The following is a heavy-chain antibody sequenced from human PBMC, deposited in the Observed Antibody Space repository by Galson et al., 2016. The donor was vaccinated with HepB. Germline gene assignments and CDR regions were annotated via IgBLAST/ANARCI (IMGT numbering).Heavy chain of an antibody. CDR3: AREGRFSGSYSA. J-gene: IGHJ5*02. CDR2: INPSGGST. V-gene: IGHV1-46*02. D-gene: IGHD1-26*01. CDR1: GSTFNVYF. Sequence: SVKVSCKASGSTFNVYFVHWVRQAPGQGLEWMGIINPSGGSTSYAQKFQGRVTMTRDTSTSTASMELSRLTSDDTALYYCAREGRFSGSYSAWGQGTLVTVSS.